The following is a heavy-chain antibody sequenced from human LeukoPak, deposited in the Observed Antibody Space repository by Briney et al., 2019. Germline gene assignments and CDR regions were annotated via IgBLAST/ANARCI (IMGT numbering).Heavy chain of an antibody. CDR3: ARDNSVTPAEYFQH. Sequence: ASVKVSCKTSGYTFSNYYMHWVRQAPGQGLEWMGLIGPAGTNTNYAQKFRGRVTVTRDTSTTTVYMELSSLSYEDTAVYYCARDNSVTPAEYFQHWGQGTLVTVSS. D-gene: IGHD4-17*01. CDR1: GYTFSNYY. J-gene: IGHJ1*01. V-gene: IGHV1-46*01. CDR2: IGPAGTNT.